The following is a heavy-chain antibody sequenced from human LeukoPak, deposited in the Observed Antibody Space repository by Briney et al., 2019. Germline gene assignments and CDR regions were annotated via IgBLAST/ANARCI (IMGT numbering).Heavy chain of an antibody. CDR3: AREVYYDFWSGYTNWFDP. Sequence: SETLSLTCTVSGGSISSYYWSWIRQPTGKGLEWIGRIYTSGSTNYNPSLKSRVTMSVDTSKNQFSLKLSSVTAADTAVYYCAREVYYDFWSGYTNWFDPWGQGTLVTVSS. V-gene: IGHV4-4*07. J-gene: IGHJ5*02. D-gene: IGHD3-3*01. CDR1: GGSISSYY. CDR2: IYTSGST.